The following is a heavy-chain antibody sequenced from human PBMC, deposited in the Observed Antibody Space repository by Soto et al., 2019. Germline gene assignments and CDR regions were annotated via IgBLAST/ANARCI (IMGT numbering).Heavy chain of an antibody. CDR2: IKQDGSEK. Sequence: GGSLRLSCAASGFTFSSYWMSWVRQAPGKGLEWVANIKQDGSEKYYVDSVKGRFTISRDNAKNSLYLQMNSLRAEDTAVYYCARVRRDGYNYPDAFDIWGQGTMVTVSS. J-gene: IGHJ3*02. V-gene: IGHV3-7*05. CDR1: GFTFSSYW. D-gene: IGHD5-12*01. CDR3: ARVRRDGYNYPDAFDI.